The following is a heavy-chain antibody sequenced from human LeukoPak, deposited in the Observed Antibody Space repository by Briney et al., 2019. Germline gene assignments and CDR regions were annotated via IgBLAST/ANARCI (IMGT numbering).Heavy chain of an antibody. CDR1: GFTFSSYA. CDR2: ISGSGGST. D-gene: IGHD6-13*01. V-gene: IGHV3-23*01. J-gene: IGHJ4*02. CDR3: ARARAAAGIQFDY. Sequence: GGSLRLSCAASGFTFSSYAMSWVRQAPGKGLEWVSGISGSGGSTYYADSVKGRFTISRDNSKNTLHLQMNSLRAEDTAVYYCARARAAAGIQFDYWGQGTLVTVSS.